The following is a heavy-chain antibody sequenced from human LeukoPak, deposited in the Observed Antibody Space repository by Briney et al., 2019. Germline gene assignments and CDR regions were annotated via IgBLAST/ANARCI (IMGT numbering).Heavy chain of an antibody. V-gene: IGHV4-30-4*01. CDR1: GGSISSGDYY. J-gene: IGHJ5*02. CDR3: ARGKTYDYVWGSYRYRNWFDP. CDR2: IYYSGST. Sequence: SETPSLTCTVSGGSISSGDYYWSWIRQPPGKGLEWIGYIYYSGSTYYNPSLKSRVTISVDTSKNQFSLKLSSATAADTAVYYCARGKTYDYVWGSYRYRNWFDPWGQGTLVTVSS. D-gene: IGHD3-16*02.